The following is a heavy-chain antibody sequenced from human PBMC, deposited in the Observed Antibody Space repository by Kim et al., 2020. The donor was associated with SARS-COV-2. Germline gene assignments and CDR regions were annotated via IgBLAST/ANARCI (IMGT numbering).Heavy chain of an antibody. J-gene: IGHJ4*02. CDR2: IYYSGST. Sequence: SETLSLTCTVSGGSISTSSYYWGWIRQPPGKGLEWIGSIYYSGSTYYNPSLKSRVTISVDTSKNQFSLKLISVTAADTAVYYCARSRMYYDSTCYYYAYYCDYWGQRTLLSVSS. CDR3: ARSRMYYDSTCYYYAYYCDY. CDR1: GGSISTSSYY. V-gene: IGHV4-39*01. D-gene: IGHD3-22*01.